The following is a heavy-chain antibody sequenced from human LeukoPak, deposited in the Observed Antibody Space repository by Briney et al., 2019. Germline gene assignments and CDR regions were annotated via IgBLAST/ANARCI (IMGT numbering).Heavy chain of an antibody. CDR3: ARQARGGSYPNYYYYYMDV. D-gene: IGHD1-26*01. Sequence: GGSLRLSCAASGFTFSSYAMSWVRQAPGKGLVWVSRINSDGSSTSYADSVKGRFTISRDNAKNTLYLQMNSLRAEDTAVYYCARQARGGSYPNYYYYYMDVWGKGTTVTISS. J-gene: IGHJ6*03. V-gene: IGHV3-74*01. CDR2: INSDGSST. CDR1: GFTFSSYA.